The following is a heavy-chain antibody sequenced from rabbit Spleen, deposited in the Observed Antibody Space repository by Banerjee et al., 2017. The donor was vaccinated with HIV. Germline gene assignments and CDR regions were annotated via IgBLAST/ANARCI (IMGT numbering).Heavy chain of an antibody. CDR3: GRDANGDVRLSRLDL. V-gene: IGHV1S45*01. Sequence: QEQLVESGGGLVQPGASLTLTCTASGFSFSSSYDMCWVRQAPGKGPEWIACIDSSSSDFTYFASWAKGRFTISKTSSTTVTLQMTSLTAADTATYFCGRDANGDVRLSRLDLWGPGTLVTVS. J-gene: IGHJ3*01. D-gene: IGHD2-1*01. CDR1: GFSFSSSYD. CDR2: IDSSSSDFT.